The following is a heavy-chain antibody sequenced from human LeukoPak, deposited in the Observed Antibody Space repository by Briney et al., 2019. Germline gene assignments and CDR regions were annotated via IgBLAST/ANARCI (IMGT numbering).Heavy chain of an antibody. Sequence: ASVKVSCKASGYTFTSFAVHWVRQAPGQRLEWMGWINAGTGNRKYSQKFQDRVTITRETSATTAYMELSSLTSEDTAVYYCARTSYSSSPNRVFDYWGQGTLVTVSS. D-gene: IGHD6-6*01. V-gene: IGHV1-3*01. CDR2: INAGTGNR. CDR3: ARTSYSSSPNRVFDY. CDR1: GYTFTSFA. J-gene: IGHJ4*02.